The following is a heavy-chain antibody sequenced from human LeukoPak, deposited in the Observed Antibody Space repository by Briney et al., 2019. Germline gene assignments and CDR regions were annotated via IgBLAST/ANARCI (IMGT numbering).Heavy chain of an antibody. D-gene: IGHD1-26*01. Sequence: SETLSLTCTVSGGSISDYYWSCIREPPGEGLGSIGYIYSSGSANYTPSLTSRVTTSVAASKLQFSLKRSSVTSADTTAYYCARLALQEVGATQTYYLDYWGQGTLVTVPS. J-gene: IGHJ4*02. V-gene: IGHV4-59*01. CDR1: GGSISDYY. CDR2: IYSSGSA. CDR3: ARLALQEVGATQTYYLDY.